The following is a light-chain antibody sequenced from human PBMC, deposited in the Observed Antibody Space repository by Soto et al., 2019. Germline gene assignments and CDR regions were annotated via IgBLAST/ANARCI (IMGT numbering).Light chain of an antibody. V-gene: IGKV3-11*01. Sequence: EIVLTQSPATLSLSPGERATLSCRASQSVSSYLAWYQQKPGQAPRLLIYDASNRATGIPARFSGSGSGTDFTLTISGLEPEDFAVYYWQQRSNGPPLFTFGPGTKVDIK. CDR3: QQRSNGPPLFT. CDR1: QSVSSY. J-gene: IGKJ3*01. CDR2: DAS.